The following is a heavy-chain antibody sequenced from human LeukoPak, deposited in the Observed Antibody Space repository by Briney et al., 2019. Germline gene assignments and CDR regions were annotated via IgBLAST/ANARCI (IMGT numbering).Heavy chain of an antibody. J-gene: IGHJ4*02. V-gene: IGHV3-23*01. CDR1: GFTFSSYE. Sequence: PGGSLRLSCAASGFTFSSYEMNWVRQAPGKGLEWVSVISDSGGYTSYADSVKGRFTISRDNSKNTLYLQMNSLSAEDTAVYYCAKYIVATNSNLVAATRRYFDYWGQGTLVTVSS. CDR2: ISDSGGYT. D-gene: IGHD2-15*01. CDR3: AKYIVATNSNLVAATRRYFDY.